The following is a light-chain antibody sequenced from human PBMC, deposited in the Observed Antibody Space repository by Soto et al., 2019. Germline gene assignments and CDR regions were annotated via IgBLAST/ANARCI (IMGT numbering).Light chain of an antibody. CDR2: DGT. J-gene: IGLJ2*01. CDR1: SNDFGTYYF. Sequence: QSVLTQPASVSGSPGQSITISCTRTSNDFGTYYFVSWYQQHPDKAPKLIIYDGTERPSGVSNRFSGSKSGNTASLTISGLQAEDEAHYYCCSYATYNMILGGGPQLTVL. CDR3: CSYATYNMI. V-gene: IGLV2-23*01.